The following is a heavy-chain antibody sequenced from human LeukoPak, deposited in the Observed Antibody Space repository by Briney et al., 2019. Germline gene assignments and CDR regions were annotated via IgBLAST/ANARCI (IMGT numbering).Heavy chain of an antibody. CDR3: AAEGSSGFDY. CDR2: IYYSGST. CDR1: GASISNYY. D-gene: IGHD6-19*01. J-gene: IGHJ4*02. Sequence: SETLSLTCTVSGASISNYYWSWIRQPPGKGLEWIGYIYYSGSTNYNPSLKSRVTISVDTPKNQFSLRLSSVTAADTAVYYCAAEGSSGFDYWGQGTLVTVSS. V-gene: IGHV4-59*01.